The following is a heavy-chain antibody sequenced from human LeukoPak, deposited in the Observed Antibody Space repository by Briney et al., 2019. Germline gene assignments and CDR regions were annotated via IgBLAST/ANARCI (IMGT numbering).Heavy chain of an antibody. Sequence: GGSLRLSCAASGFTFSSYWMGWVRQAPGKGLEWVANINQDGSEKYYVDSVKGRFTISRDNAKNSLYPQINSLRAEDTAMYYCASSMWFGMRKIDYWGQGTLVTVSS. CDR1: GFTFSSYW. J-gene: IGHJ4*02. D-gene: IGHD3-10*01. V-gene: IGHV3-7*03. CDR2: INQDGSEK. CDR3: ASSMWFGMRKIDY.